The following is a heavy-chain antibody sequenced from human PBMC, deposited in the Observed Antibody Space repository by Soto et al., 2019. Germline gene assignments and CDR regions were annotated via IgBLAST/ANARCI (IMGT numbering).Heavy chain of an antibody. CDR1: GFTFSSYS. Sequence: RGSLRLSSAASGFTFSSYSMCWVRQAPGKGLEWASSIICIAGSTYYADSVKGRFTISRDNSKNTLYLQMNSLIAENTAVYYCAKDPCALRAPYYFDYWGQGTLVTVSS. D-gene: IGHD4-17*01. V-gene: IGHV3-23*01. J-gene: IGHJ4*02. CDR3: AKDPCALRAPYYFDY. CDR2: IICIAGST.